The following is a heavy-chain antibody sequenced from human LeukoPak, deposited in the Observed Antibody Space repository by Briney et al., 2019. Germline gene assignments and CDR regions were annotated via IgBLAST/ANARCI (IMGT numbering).Heavy chain of an antibody. V-gene: IGHV3-74*01. CDR1: GFTFSSYW. Sequence: GGSLRLSCAASGFTFSSYWMHWVRQAPGKGLVWVSRINGDGSGTNYAASVKGRFTISRDNAKNTLYLQMNSLGAEDTAVYFCARVSSSMVRAIDYWGQGTLVTVSS. J-gene: IGHJ4*02. D-gene: IGHD3-10*01. CDR3: ARVSSSMVRAIDY. CDR2: INGDGSGT.